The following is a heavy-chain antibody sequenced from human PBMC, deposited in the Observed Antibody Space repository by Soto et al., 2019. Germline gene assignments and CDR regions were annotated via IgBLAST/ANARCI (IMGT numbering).Heavy chain of an antibody. CDR3: ARDLAAGDL. CDR2: INPMGGST. D-gene: IGHD6-13*01. J-gene: IGHJ5*02. CDR1: GYTFINYY. V-gene: IGHV1-46*01. Sequence: QEQLVQSGAEVKEPGASVKVSCKASGYTFINYYIHWVRQAPGQGLEWMAIINPMGGSTNYAQECQCRVTLTSDTSTSTVYMELSSLRFEDTALFYCARDLAAGDLWGQGTLVTVSS.